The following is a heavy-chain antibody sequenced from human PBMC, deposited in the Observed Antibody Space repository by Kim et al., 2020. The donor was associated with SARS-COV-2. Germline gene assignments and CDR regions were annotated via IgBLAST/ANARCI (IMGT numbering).Heavy chain of an antibody. D-gene: IGHD4-17*01. V-gene: IGHV3-23*01. CDR3: AKARVGRSLFSVIDY. J-gene: IGHJ4*02. Sequence: DPGKGRCTSSRDNSKNPLYLQMNSLRAEDTAEYYCAKARVGRSLFSVIDYWGQGTLVTVSS.